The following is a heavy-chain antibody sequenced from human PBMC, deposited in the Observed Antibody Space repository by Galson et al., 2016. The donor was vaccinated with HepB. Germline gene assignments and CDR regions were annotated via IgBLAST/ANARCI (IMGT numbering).Heavy chain of an antibody. J-gene: IGHJ6*02. CDR3: AKDEGFNNGMDF. CDR1: GGSVSSASHY. Sequence: SETLSLTCTVSGGSVSSASHYWSWVRQPTGKGLEWIGYISDSESTNYNPSLKGRVTISLDRSKNQFSLRLNSAIAADTAVYYCAKDEGFNNGMDFWGQGTTVTVSS. CDR2: ISDSEST. V-gene: IGHV4-61*01.